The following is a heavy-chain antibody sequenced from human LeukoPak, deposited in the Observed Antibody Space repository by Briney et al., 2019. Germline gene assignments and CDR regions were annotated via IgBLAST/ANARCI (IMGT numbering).Heavy chain of an antibody. D-gene: IGHD3-22*01. Sequence: SETLSLTCAVYGGSFSGYYRSWIRQPPGKGLEWIGEINHSGSNKYNPSLKSRVTISVDTSKNQFSLKLSSVTAADSAVYYCARGQHYYDSSGAHVYFDSWGQGTLVTVSS. CDR1: GGSFSGYY. V-gene: IGHV4-34*01. CDR3: ARGQHYYDSSGAHVYFDS. CDR2: INHSGSN. J-gene: IGHJ4*02.